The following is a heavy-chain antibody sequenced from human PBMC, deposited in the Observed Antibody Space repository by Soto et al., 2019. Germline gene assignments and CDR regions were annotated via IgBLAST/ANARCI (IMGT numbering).Heavy chain of an antibody. J-gene: IGHJ1*01. V-gene: IGHV3-23*01. CDR2: ISGSGGST. D-gene: IGHD3-3*01. CDR1: GFTFSSYA. Sequence: GGSLRLSCAASGFTFSSYAMSWVRQAPGKGLEWVSAISGSGGSTYYADSVKGRFTISRDNSKNTLYLQMNSLRAEDTAVYYCAKNYDFWSGYYEELEYFQHWGQGTLVTVSS. CDR3: AKNYDFWSGYYEELEYFQH.